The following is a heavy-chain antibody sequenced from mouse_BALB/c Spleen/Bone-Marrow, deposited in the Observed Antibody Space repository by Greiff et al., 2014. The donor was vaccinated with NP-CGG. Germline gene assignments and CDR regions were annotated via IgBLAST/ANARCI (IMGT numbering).Heavy chain of an antibody. CDR3: ARHHRYAYYFDF. J-gene: IGHJ2*01. CDR1: GYTFTSSW. D-gene: IGHD2-14*01. CDR2: IHPNSGNT. V-gene: IGHV1S130*01. Sequence: QVQLQQSGSVLVRPGASVKLSCKASGYTFTSSWMHWAKQRPGQRLERIGEIHPNSGNTNYDENFKGKATLTVDTSSSTTYVDLSSLTAEDSAVYYCARHHRYAYYFDFWGQGTTLTVSS.